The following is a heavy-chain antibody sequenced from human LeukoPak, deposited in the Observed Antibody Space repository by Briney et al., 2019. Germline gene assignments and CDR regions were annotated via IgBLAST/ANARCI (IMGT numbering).Heavy chain of an antibody. Sequence: PSHTLSLTCTVSGGSISSGGYYWSWIRQHPGKGLEWIEYIYYSGSTYYNPSLKSRVTISVDTSKNQFSLKLSSVTAADTAVYYCASTRETGYGDYPPGFDYWGQGTLVTVSS. CDR1: GGSISSGGYY. CDR3: ASTRETGYGDYPPGFDY. D-gene: IGHD4-17*01. V-gene: IGHV4-31*03. CDR2: IYYSGST. J-gene: IGHJ4*02.